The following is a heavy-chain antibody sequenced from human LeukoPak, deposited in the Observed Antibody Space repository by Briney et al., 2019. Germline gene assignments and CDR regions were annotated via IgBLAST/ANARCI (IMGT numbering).Heavy chain of an antibody. Sequence: SETLSLTCAVYGGSFSGDFWSWIRQSPGKGLEWIGEINHSGSTNYNPSLKSRVTISVDTSKNQFSLKLSSVTAADTAVYYCASPRYCSSTSCYENWFDPWGQGTLVTVSS. CDR1: GGSFSGDF. CDR2: INHSGST. D-gene: IGHD2-2*01. CDR3: ASPRYCSSTSCYENWFDP. V-gene: IGHV4-34*01. J-gene: IGHJ5*02.